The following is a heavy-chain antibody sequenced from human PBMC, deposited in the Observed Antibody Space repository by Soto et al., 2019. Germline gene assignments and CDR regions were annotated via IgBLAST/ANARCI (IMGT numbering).Heavy chain of an antibody. Sequence: NPSETLSLTCAVYGGSFSGYYWSWIRQPPGKGLEWIGEINHSGSTNYNPSLKSRVTISVDTSKNQFSLKLSSVTAADTAVYYCARGCAARRILGWFDPWGQGTLVTVSS. CDR1: GGSFSGYY. CDR3: ARGCAARRILGWFDP. J-gene: IGHJ5*02. V-gene: IGHV4-34*01. D-gene: IGHD6-6*01. CDR2: INHSGST.